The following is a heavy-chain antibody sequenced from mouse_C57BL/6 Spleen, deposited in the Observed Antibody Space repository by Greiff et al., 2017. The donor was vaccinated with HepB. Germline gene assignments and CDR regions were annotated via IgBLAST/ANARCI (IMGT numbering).Heavy chain of an antibody. Sequence: EVHLVESGAELVRPGASVKLSCTASGFNIKDYYMHWVKQRPEQGLEWIGRIDPEDGDTEYAPKFQGKATMTADTSSNTAYLQLSSLTSEDTAVYYCTTGGYDGYYYAMDYWGQGTSVTVSS. D-gene: IGHD2-2*01. V-gene: IGHV14-1*01. J-gene: IGHJ4*01. CDR1: GFNIKDYY. CDR2: IDPEDGDT. CDR3: TTGGYDGYYYAMDY.